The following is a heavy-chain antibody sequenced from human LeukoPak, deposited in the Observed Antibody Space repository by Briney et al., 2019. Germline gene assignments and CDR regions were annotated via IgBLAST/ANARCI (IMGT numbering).Heavy chain of an antibody. V-gene: IGHV3-9*01. CDR3: AKDTRYPHGYNLDYFDY. Sequence: GGSLRLSCAASGFTFDDYAMHWVRHAPGKGLEWVSGISWNSGRIGYADSLKGRFTISRDNAKNSLYLQMNSLRAEDTVLYYCAKDTRYPHGYNLDYFDYWGQGTLVTVSS. J-gene: IGHJ4*02. CDR1: GFTFDDYA. D-gene: IGHD5-24*01. CDR2: ISWNSGRI.